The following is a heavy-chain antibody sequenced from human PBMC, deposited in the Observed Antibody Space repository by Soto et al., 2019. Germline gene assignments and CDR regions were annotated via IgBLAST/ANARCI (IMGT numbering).Heavy chain of an antibody. Sequence: ASVKVSCKASGYTFTSYYMHWVRQAPGQGLEWMGIINPSGGSTSYAQKFQGRVTMTRDTSTSTVYMELSSLRSEDTAVYYCARGGYSGPNYYYGMDVWGQGTTVTAP. CDR3: ARGGYSGPNYYYGMDV. CDR1: GYTFTSYY. CDR2: INPSGGST. V-gene: IGHV1-46*01. D-gene: IGHD5-12*01. J-gene: IGHJ6*02.